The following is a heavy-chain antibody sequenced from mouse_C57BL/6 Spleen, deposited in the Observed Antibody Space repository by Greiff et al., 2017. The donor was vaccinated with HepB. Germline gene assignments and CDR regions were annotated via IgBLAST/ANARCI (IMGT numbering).Heavy chain of an antibody. V-gene: IGHV5-17*01. J-gene: IGHJ4*01. CDR2: ISSGSSTI. Sequence: EVHLVESGGGLVKPGGSLKLSCAASGFTFSDYGMHWVRQAPEKGLEWVAYISSGSSTIYYADTVKGRFTISRDNAKNTLFLQMTSLRSEDTAMYYCARGGKSAMDYWGQGTSVTVSS. D-gene: IGHD2-1*01. CDR1: GFTFSDYG. CDR3: ARGGKSAMDY.